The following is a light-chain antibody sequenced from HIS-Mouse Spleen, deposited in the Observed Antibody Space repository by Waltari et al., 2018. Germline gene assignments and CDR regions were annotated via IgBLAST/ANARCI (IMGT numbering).Light chain of an antibody. V-gene: IGLV2-14*03. CDR1: SSDVGGYNY. CDR3: SSYTSSSTRV. Sequence: QSALTQPASVSGSPGQSITISCTGTSSDVGGYNYVSWSQQHPGKAPKLEIYDVSNRPSRVSNRISGSKSGNTASVTVSGLQAEDEADYYCSSYTSSSTRVFGGGTKLTVL. CDR2: DVS. J-gene: IGLJ3*02.